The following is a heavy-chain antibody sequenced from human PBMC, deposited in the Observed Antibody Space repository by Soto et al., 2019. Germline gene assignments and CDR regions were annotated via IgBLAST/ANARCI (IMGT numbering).Heavy chain of an antibody. CDR3: AKDVVKDIFATMEEAFDI. J-gene: IGHJ3*02. Sequence: EVQLLESGGGLVQPGGSLRLSCAASGFTFSSYAMSWVRQAPGKGLEWVSAISGSGGSTYYADSVKGRFTISRDNSKNTLYLQMNSLKADDTAVYYCAKDVVKDIFATMEEAFDIWGQGTMVTVSS. CDR2: ISGSGGST. CDR1: GFTFSSYA. V-gene: IGHV3-23*01. D-gene: IGHD5-12*01.